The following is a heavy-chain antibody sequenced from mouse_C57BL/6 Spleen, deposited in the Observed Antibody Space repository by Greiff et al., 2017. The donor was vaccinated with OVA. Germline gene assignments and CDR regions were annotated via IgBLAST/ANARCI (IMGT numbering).Heavy chain of an antibody. CDR2: ITSDGGST. Sequence: EVKLVESEGGLVQPAESLTLSCESNEYEFPSHDMSWVRQTPKQRLELVAAITSDGGSTYYPDTMERRVIISRDNTKKTLYLQLSSLRSEDTAVYYCARHGGSSPFAYWGQGTLVTVSA. D-gene: IGHD1-1*01. CDR1: EYEFPSHD. V-gene: IGHV5-2*01. CDR3: ARHGGSSPFAY. J-gene: IGHJ3*01.